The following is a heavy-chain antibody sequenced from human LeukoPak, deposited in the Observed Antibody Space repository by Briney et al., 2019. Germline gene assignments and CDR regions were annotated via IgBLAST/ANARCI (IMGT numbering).Heavy chain of an antibody. Sequence: GGSLRLSCTASGFTFSSYTMTWVRQAPGKGLEWVSSITSANYIYYADSVKGRFAVSRDNAKNSLYLQMDSLKAEDTAVYYCARDLYTGGQGALVTVSS. V-gene: IGHV3-21*01. J-gene: IGHJ4*02. CDR1: GFTFSSYT. CDR3: ARDLYT. CDR2: ITSANYI. D-gene: IGHD1-1*01.